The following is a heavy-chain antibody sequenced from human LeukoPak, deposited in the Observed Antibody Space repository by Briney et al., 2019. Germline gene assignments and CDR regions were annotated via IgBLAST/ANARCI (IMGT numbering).Heavy chain of an antibody. CDR3: AREEHIVVVTAIHDAFDI. D-gene: IGHD2-21*02. J-gene: IGHJ3*02. CDR2: IKSKTDGGTT. CDR1: GFTFINAW. Sequence: PGGSLRLSCAASGFTFINAWMNWVRQAPGKGLEWVGRIKSKTDGGTTDYAAPVKGRFTISRDDSKNTLYLQMNSLRAEDTALYYCAREEHIVVVTAIHDAFDIWGQGTMVTVSS. V-gene: IGHV3-15*05.